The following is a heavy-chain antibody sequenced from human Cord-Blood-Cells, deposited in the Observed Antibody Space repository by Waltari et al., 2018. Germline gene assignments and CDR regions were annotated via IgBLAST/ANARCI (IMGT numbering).Heavy chain of an antibody. Sequence: QVQLQESGPGLVKPSGTLSLTCAVSGGSIRSSNWWSWVRQPPGTGREWIGEIYHSGSTNYNPSLKSRVTISVDKSKNQFSLKLSSVTAADTAVYYCARSSRVWAYSSSSEGNWFDPWGQGTLVTVSS. D-gene: IGHD6-6*01. J-gene: IGHJ5*02. CDR1: GGSIRSSNW. CDR2: IYHSGST. CDR3: ARSSRVWAYSSSSEGNWFDP. V-gene: IGHV4-4*02.